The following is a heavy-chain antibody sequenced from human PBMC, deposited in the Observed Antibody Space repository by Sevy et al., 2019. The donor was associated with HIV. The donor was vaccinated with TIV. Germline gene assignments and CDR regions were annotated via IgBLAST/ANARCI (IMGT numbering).Heavy chain of an antibody. V-gene: IGHV3-48*03. CDR3: ARSNRGGPRRPGSTVAGMAFDI. Sequence: GGSLRLPCAASGFTFSSYEMNWVRQAPGKGLEWVSYISSSGSTIYYADSVKGRFTISRDNAKNSLYLQMNSLRAEDTAVYYCARSNRGGPRRPGSTVAGMAFDIWGQGTMVTVSS. J-gene: IGHJ3*02. CDR1: GFTFSSYE. D-gene: IGHD6-13*01. CDR2: ISSSGSTI.